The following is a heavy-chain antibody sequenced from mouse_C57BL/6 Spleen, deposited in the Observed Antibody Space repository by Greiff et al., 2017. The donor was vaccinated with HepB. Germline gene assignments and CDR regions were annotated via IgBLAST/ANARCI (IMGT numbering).Heavy chain of an antibody. V-gene: IGHV2-9-1*01. CDR1: GFSLTSYA. D-gene: IGHD1-1*01. CDR3: ASLSHYYGSSYVEYFDV. Sequence: QVQLKQSGPGLVAPSQSLSITCTVSGFSLTSYAISWVRQPPGKGLEWLGVIWTGGGTNYNSALKSRLSISTDNSKSQVFLKMNSLQTDDTARYYCASLSHYYGSSYVEYFDVWGTGTTVTVSS. J-gene: IGHJ1*03. CDR2: IWTGGGT.